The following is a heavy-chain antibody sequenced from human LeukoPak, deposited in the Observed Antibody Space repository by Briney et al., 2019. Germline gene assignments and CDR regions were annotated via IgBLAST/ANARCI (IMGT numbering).Heavy chain of an antibody. CDR3: VRIVENHFDP. Sequence: PGGSLRLSCAASGFTFSSYSMNWVRRAPGKGLEWVSSISSSSSYIYYADSVKGRFTISRDNAENSLYLQLSSLRAEDTAVYYCVRIVENHFDPWGQGTLVSVSS. J-gene: IGHJ5*02. D-gene: IGHD1-14*01. CDR2: ISSSSSYI. CDR1: GFTFSSYS. V-gene: IGHV3-21*04.